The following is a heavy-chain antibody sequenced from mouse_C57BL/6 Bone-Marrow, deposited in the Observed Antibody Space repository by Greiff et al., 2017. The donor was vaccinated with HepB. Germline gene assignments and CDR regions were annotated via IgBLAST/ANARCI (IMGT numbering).Heavy chain of an antibody. V-gene: IGHV1-19*01. Sequence: EVKLVESGPVLVKPGASVKMSCKASGYTFTDYYMNWVKQSHGKSLEWIGVINPYNGGTSYNQKFKGKATLTVDKSSSTAYMELNRLTSEDSAVYYCASRIYYGSRKAMDYWGQGTSVTVSS. CDR2: INPYNGGT. CDR3: ASRIYYGSRKAMDY. J-gene: IGHJ4*01. D-gene: IGHD1-1*01. CDR1: GYTFTDYY.